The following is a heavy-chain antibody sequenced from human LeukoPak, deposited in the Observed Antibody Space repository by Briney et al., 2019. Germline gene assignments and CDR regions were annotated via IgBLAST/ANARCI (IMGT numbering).Heavy chain of an antibody. D-gene: IGHD2-2*02. CDR3: ATGTEYCSSTSCYIDY. V-gene: IGHV3-30-3*01. CDR1: GFTFSSYA. Sequence: GSLRLSCAASGFTFSSYAMHWVRQAPGKGLEWVAVISYDGSNKYYADSVKGRFTISRDNSKNTLYLQMNSLRAEDTAVYYCATGTEYCSSTSCYIDYWGQGTLVTVSS. CDR2: ISYDGSNK. J-gene: IGHJ4*02.